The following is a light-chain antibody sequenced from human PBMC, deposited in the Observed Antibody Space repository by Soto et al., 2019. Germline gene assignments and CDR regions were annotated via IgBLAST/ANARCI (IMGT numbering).Light chain of an antibody. J-gene: IGKJ1*01. Sequence: IVLTQSPGTLSLSPGERATLSCSASQSVSSSYLAWYQQKPGQAPRLLIYDASSRATGISGRFSGSGSGTDFTFTISRLEPEDFAVYYCQHYDSSQWTFGQGTKVDNK. CDR2: DAS. V-gene: IGKV3-20*01. CDR1: QSVSSSY. CDR3: QHYDSSQWT.